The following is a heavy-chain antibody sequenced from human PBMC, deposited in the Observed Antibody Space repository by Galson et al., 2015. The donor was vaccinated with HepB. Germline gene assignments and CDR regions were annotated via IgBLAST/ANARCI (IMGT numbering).Heavy chain of an antibody. CDR2: IGDTG. Sequence: SLRLSCAASGFTFSSYAMNWVRQAPGKGLEWVSTIGDTGYYADSVKGRFTISRDNSKNTLYLQMNTVRADDTAVYYCARAAGFAVYYFDYWGQGTLLTVSS. V-gene: IGHV3-23*01. D-gene: IGHD3-16*01. CDR3: ARAAGFAVYYFDY. J-gene: IGHJ4*02. CDR1: GFTFSSYA.